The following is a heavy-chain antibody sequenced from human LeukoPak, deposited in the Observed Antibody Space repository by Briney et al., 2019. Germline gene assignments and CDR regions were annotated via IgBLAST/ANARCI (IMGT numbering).Heavy chain of an antibody. J-gene: IGHJ3*02. CDR1: GGSFSGYY. Sequence: SETVSLTCAVYGGSFSGYYWSWIRQPPGKGLEWIGEINHSGSTNYNPSLKSRVTISVDTSKNQFSLKLSSVTAADTAVYYCARSSGSHAFDIWGQGTMVTVSS. CDR3: ARSSGSHAFDI. V-gene: IGHV4-34*01. CDR2: INHSGST. D-gene: IGHD1-26*01.